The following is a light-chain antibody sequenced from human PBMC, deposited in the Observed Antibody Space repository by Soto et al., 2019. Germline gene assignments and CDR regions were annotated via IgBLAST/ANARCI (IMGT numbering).Light chain of an antibody. CDR1: ESVSRN. J-gene: IGKJ1*01. Sequence: EVVMTQSPATLSVSPGERATLXCRASESVSRNLAWYQQKPGQAPRLLIYGASSRATGIPDRFSGSGSGTDFTLTISRLEPEDFAVYYCQQYGSSRTFGQGTKVDTK. CDR3: QQYGSSRT. CDR2: GAS. V-gene: IGKV3-20*01.